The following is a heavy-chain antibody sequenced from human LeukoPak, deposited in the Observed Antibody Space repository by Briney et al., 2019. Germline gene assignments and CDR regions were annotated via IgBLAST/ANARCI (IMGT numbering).Heavy chain of an antibody. V-gene: IGHV3-48*03. D-gene: IGHD3-9*01. J-gene: IGHJ4*02. CDR3: ARDTLNGPFVISLDY. Sequence: GGSLRLSCAASGFSFASYEMNWVRQAPGKGLEWVSHISSDGHVGRYVDSVRGRFTMSRDNAKDLLSLQMNGLRAEDTAVYYCARDTLNGPFVISLDYWGQGALVTVSS. CDR2: ISSDGHVG. CDR1: GFSFASYE.